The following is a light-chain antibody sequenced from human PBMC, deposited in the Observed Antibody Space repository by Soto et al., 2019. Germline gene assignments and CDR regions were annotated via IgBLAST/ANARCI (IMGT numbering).Light chain of an antibody. Sequence: DIQMTQSPSTLSASVGDRVTITCRASQSISSWLAWYQQKPGKAPKLLIYDASTLQSGVPSRFSGSGSGTDFTLTISILQPEDFATYYCQQLNSYPWTFGQGTKVDIK. V-gene: IGKV1-5*01. CDR1: QSISSW. J-gene: IGKJ1*01. CDR3: QQLNSYPWT. CDR2: DAS.